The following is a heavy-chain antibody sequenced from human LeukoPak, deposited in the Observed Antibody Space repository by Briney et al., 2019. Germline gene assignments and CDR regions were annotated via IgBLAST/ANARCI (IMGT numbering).Heavy chain of an antibody. D-gene: IGHD3-22*01. Sequence: GGSLRLSCAASGFTFSSYAMSWVRQAPGKGLEWVSAISGSGGSAYYADSVKGRFTISRDNSKNTLYLQMNSLRAEATAVYYCADYYYDSSGYYPEYFQHWGQGTLVTVSS. CDR3: ADYYYDSSGYYPEYFQH. CDR2: ISGSGGSA. J-gene: IGHJ1*01. V-gene: IGHV3-23*01. CDR1: GFTFSSYA.